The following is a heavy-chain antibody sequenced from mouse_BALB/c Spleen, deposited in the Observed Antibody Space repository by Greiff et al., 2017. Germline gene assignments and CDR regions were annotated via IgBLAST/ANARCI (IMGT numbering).Heavy chain of an antibody. J-gene: IGHJ3*01. CDR1: GFSLTGYG. CDR2: IWGDGST. CDR3: ARGGYGSSYWFAY. V-gene: IGHV2-6-7*01. Sequence: QVQLKESGPGLVAPSQSLSITCTVSGFSLTGYGVNWVRQPPGKGLEWLGMIWGDGSTDYNSALKSRLSISKDNSKSQVFLKMNSLQTDDTARYYCARGGYGSSYWFAYWGQGTLVTVSA. D-gene: IGHD1-1*01.